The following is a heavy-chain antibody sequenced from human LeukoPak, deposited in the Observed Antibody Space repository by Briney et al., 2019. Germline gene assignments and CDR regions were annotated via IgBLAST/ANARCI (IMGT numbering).Heavy chain of an antibody. CDR3: VAEMTASAAFDI. Sequence: SETLSLTCTVSGDSITSSSRYWGWIRQPPGKRLEWIGSLHHTGRNYSNAALKSRVTISMDTAKSQFSLKLNSVTAADSGVYYCVAEMTASAAFDIWGQGTMVAVSS. J-gene: IGHJ3*02. D-gene: IGHD2-21*02. V-gene: IGHV4-39*01. CDR2: LHHTGRN. CDR1: GDSITSSSRY.